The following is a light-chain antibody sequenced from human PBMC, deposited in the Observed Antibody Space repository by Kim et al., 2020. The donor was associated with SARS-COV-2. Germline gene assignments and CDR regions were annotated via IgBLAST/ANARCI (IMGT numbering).Light chain of an antibody. CDR1: QSVTSN. J-gene: IGKJ1*01. Sequence: SVSPGERATLSCRASQSVTSNLAWYQPKPGQAPRLLIYGASTRATGIPARFSGSGSGTEFTLTISSLQSEDFAVYYCQQYNDWWTFGQGTKVEIK. CDR3: QQYNDWWT. CDR2: GAS. V-gene: IGKV3-15*01.